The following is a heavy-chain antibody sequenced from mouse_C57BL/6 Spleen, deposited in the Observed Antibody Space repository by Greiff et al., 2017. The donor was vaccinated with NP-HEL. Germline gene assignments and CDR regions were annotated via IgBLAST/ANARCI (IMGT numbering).Heavy chain of an antibody. CDR2: IRNKANGYTT. D-gene: IGHD4-1*01. V-gene: IGHV7-3*01. CDR3: ASYNWDAMDY. CDR1: GFTFTDYY. Sequence: EVKLVESGGGLVQPGGSLSLSCAASGFTFTDYYMSWVRQPPGKALEWLGFIRNKANGYTTEYSASVKGRFTISRDNSQSILYLQMNALRAEDSATYYCASYNWDAMDYWGQGTSVTVSS. J-gene: IGHJ4*01.